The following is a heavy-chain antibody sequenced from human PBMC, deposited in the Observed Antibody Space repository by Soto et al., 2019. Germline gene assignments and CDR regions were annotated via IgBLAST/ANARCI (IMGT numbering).Heavy chain of an antibody. CDR2: ISGSGGST. CDR1: GFTFSSYA. D-gene: IGHD4-17*01. J-gene: IGHJ5*02. CDR3: AKTLDYGTWGNWFDP. V-gene: IGHV3-23*01. Sequence: GGSLRLSCAASGFTFSSYAMSWVRQAPGKGLEWVSAISGSGGSTYYADSVKGRFTISRDNSKNTLYLQMNSLRAEDTAVYYCAKTLDYGTWGNWFDPWGQGTLVTVSS.